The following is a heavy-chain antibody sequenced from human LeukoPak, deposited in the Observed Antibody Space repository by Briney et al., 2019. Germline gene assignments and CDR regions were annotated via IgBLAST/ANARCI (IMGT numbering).Heavy chain of an antibody. V-gene: IGHV4-59*08. CDR3: ARQAYSSSWYYFDY. Sequence: PSETLSLTCTVSGGSISGYYWSWIRQPPGKGLEWIGYIYYSGSTNYNPSLKSRVTISVDTSKNQFSLKLSSVTAADTAVYYCARQAYSSSWYYFDYWGQGTLVTVSS. J-gene: IGHJ4*02. CDR2: IYYSGST. CDR1: GGSISGYY. D-gene: IGHD6-13*01.